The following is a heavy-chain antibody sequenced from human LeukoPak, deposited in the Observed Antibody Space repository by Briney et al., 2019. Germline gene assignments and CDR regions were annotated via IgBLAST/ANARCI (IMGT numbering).Heavy chain of an antibody. CDR2: FDPEDGET. Sequence: ASVKVSCKVSGYTLTELSMHWVRQAPGKGLEWMGGFDPEDGETIYAQKFQGRVTMTEDTSTDTAYMELSSLRSEDTAVYYCAVPGGEDAVTYYYDSSGYYAFDIWGQGTMVTVSS. V-gene: IGHV1-24*01. CDR3: AVPGGEDAVTYYYDSSGYYAFDI. CDR1: GYTLTELS. J-gene: IGHJ3*02. D-gene: IGHD3-22*01.